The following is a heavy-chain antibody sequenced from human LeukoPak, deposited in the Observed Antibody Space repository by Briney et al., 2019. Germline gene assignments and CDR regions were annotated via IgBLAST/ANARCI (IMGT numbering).Heavy chain of an antibody. D-gene: IGHD3-10*01. J-gene: IGHJ4*02. Sequence: ASVKVSCKVSGYTLTELSMHWVRQAPGKGLEWMGGFDPEEGETIYAQKFQGRVTMTEDTSTDTAYMELSSLRSEDTAVYYCATQRVTMVRGVILFDYWGQGTLVTVSS. CDR3: ATQRVTMVRGVILFDY. CDR2: FDPEEGET. V-gene: IGHV1-24*01. CDR1: GYTLTELS.